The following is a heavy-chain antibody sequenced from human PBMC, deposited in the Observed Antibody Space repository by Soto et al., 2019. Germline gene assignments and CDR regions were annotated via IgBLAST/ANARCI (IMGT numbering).Heavy chain of an antibody. CDR3: ARIGGYQLLADFDY. CDR1: GDTFNAYG. D-gene: IGHD3-10*01. CDR2: ISAYDGGT. J-gene: IGHJ4*02. Sequence: GASVKLSCEASGDTFNAYGISWVRQAPGQGLEWMGWISAYDGGTKYAQNLQDRVTMTTDASTNTAHMELRSLRSDDTALYFCARIGGYQLLADFDYWGQGTPVTVSS. V-gene: IGHV1-18*01.